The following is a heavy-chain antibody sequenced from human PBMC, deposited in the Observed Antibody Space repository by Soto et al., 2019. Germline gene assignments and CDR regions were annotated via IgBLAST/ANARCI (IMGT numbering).Heavy chain of an antibody. V-gene: IGHV3-15*07. Sequence: EVQLVESGGGLVNPGGSLRLSCGASGFIFSNVWMNWVRQAPGKGLEWVGRIKSKIDGGTTDYATPVEGRCSISRDDSENTLYLQLDSLKAEDTAIYYCSASYSYWGQGTQVTVS. J-gene: IGHJ4*02. CDR3: SASYSY. CDR2: IKSKIDGGTT. D-gene: IGHD2-21*01. CDR1: GFIFSNVW.